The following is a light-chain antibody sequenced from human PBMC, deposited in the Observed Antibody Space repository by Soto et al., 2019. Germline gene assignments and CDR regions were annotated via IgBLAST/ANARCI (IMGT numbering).Light chain of an antibody. CDR1: RSDVGGYNF. CDR2: EVN. V-gene: IGLV2-14*01. J-gene: IGLJ1*01. Sequence: QSALTQPASASGSPGQSVTISCTGTRSDVGGYNFVSWYQHHPGKAPRLMIYEVNHRPSGVPSRFSGSKSGNTASLTVSGLQAEEEADYYCNSYASSNTYVFGSGTKLTVL. CDR3: NSYASSNTYV.